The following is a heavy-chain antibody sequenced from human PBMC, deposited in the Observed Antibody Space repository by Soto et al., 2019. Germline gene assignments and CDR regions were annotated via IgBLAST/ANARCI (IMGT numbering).Heavy chain of an antibody. V-gene: IGHV3-74*01. D-gene: IGHD6-13*01. CDR3: AIGPSGQLGNCFAF. CDR2: INSDESSR. CDR1: GFTFSNYW. J-gene: IGHJ5*01. Sequence: GGSLRLSCAASGFTFSNYWMHWVRQAPGKGLVWVSRINSDESSRNYADSVKGRFTISRDNAKNTLYLQMNSLRAEDTAVYYFAIGPSGQLGNCFAFWGRGTFVPGSS.